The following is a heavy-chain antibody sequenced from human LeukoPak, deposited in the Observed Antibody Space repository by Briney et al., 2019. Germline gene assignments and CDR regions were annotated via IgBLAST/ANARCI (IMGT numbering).Heavy chain of an antibody. Sequence: SSETLSLTCAVYGGSFSGYYWGWIRQPPGKGLEWIASIYYSGSTYYNPSLKSRVTISVDKSKNQFSLRLSSVTAADTAVYYCARHPELLAFDIWGQGTMVTVSS. D-gene: IGHD1-7*01. J-gene: IGHJ3*02. V-gene: IGHV4-39*01. CDR3: ARHPELLAFDI. CDR1: GGSFSGYY. CDR2: IYYSGST.